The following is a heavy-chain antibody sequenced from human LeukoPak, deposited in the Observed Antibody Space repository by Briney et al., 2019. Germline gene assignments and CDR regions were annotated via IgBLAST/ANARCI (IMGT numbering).Heavy chain of an antibody. V-gene: IGHV3-33*01. CDR3: ARELPGDYYDSSGFEFDP. CDR2: IWYDGSNK. Sequence: PGGSLRLSCAASGFTFSSYGMHWVRQAPGKGLEWVAVIWYDGSNKYYADSVKGRFTISRDNSKNTLYLQMNSLRAEDTAVYYCARELPGDYYDSSGFEFDPWGQGTLVTVSS. D-gene: IGHD3-22*01. J-gene: IGHJ5*02. CDR1: GFTFSSYG.